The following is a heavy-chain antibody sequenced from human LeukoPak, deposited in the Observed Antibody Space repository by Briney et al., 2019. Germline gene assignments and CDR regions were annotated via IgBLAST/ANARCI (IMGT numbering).Heavy chain of an antibody. CDR3: ARGGDSSGYEGRFDP. V-gene: IGHV4-30-4*07. J-gene: IGHJ5*02. CDR1: GGSISSAGYS. CDR2: IYYTGST. D-gene: IGHD3-22*01. Sequence: SETLSLTCAVSGGSISSAGYSWSWIRQPPGKGLECIGYIYYTGSTYYNPSLKSRVTISLDTSKNQFSLKLSSVTAADTAVYYCARGGDSSGYEGRFDPWGQGTLVTVSS.